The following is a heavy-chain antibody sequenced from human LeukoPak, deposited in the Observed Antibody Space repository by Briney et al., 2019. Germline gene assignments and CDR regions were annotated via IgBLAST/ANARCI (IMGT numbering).Heavy chain of an antibody. D-gene: IGHD3-9*01. CDR2: ISGRAGTT. CDR3: ARDEVLRYFDWLY. CDR1: GFTVSSNS. Sequence: PGGSLRLSCTVSGFTVSSNSMSWVRQAPGKGLEWVASISGRAGTTHYADSVKGRFTISRDNSKNTLYLQMNSLRAEDTAVYYCARDEVLRYFDWLYWGQGTLVTVSS. J-gene: IGHJ4*02. V-gene: IGHV3-23*01.